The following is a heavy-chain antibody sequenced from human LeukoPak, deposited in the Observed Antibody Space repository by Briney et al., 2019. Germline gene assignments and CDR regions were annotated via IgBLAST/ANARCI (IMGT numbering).Heavy chain of an antibody. CDR3: AKGVRQWLVPEYFQH. D-gene: IGHD6-19*01. V-gene: IGHV3-33*03. J-gene: IGHJ1*01. CDR2: IWYDGSNK. CDR1: GFTFSSYG. Sequence: GGSLRLSCAASGFTFSSYGMHWVRQAPGKGLEWGAVIWYDGSNKYHADSVKGRFTISRDNSKNKFYLQMNSLRAEDTAVYYCAKGVRQWLVPEYFQHWGQGTLVTVSS.